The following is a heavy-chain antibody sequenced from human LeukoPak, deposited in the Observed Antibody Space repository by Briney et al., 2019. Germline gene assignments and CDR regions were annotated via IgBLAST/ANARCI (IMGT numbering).Heavy chain of an antibody. Sequence: ASVKVSCKASGYTFTSYGISWVRQAPGQGLEWMGRISAYNGNTNYAQKLQGRVTMTTDTSTSTAYMELRSLRSDDTAVYYCARVHRYYDAGGYWGQGTLVTVSS. D-gene: IGHD3-10*01. CDR1: GYTFTSYG. J-gene: IGHJ4*02. CDR3: ARVHRYYDAGGY. CDR2: ISAYNGNT. V-gene: IGHV1-18*01.